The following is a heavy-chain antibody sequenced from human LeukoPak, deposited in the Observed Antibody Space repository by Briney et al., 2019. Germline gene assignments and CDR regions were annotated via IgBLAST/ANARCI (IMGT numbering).Heavy chain of an antibody. V-gene: IGHV4-34*01. CDR2: ISHTGIA. CDR1: GGSFSGYL. D-gene: IGHD3-3*01. CDR3: TGHAIFFFAY. Sequence: TSETLSLTCAVYGGSFSGYLWSWIRHSPGERLEWIGEISHTGIASYNPSLKSRVAISVDASKNQFSLRMDSVTAADRAVYDSTGHAIFFFAYWGRGTRLSLS. J-gene: IGHJ4*02.